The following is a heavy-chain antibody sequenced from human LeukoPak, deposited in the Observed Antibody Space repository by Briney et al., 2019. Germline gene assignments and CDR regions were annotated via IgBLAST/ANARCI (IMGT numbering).Heavy chain of an antibody. J-gene: IGHJ4*02. V-gene: IGHV4-39*07. CDR3: ARGYYDYVWGSYRYTGRDFDY. CDR1: GGSISSSSYY. CDR2: IYYSGST. Sequence: SETLSLTCTVSGGSISSSSYYWGWIRQPPGKGLEWIGSIYYSGSTYYNPSLKSRVTISVDTSKNQFSLKLSSVTAADTAVYYCARGYYDYVWGSYRYTGRDFDYWGQGTLVTVSS. D-gene: IGHD3-16*02.